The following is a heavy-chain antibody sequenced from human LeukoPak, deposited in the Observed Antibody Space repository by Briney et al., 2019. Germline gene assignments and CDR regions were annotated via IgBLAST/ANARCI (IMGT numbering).Heavy chain of an antibody. CDR3: AREGSGWYDGGNWFDP. D-gene: IGHD6-19*01. Sequence: GGSLRLSCAASGFTFSSYWMSWVRQAPGKGLEWVANIKQDGSEKYYVDSVKGRFTISRDNAKNSLYLRMNSLRAEDTAVYYCAREGSGWYDGGNWFDPWGQGTLVTVSS. CDR2: IKQDGSEK. J-gene: IGHJ5*02. CDR1: GFTFSSYW. V-gene: IGHV3-7*03.